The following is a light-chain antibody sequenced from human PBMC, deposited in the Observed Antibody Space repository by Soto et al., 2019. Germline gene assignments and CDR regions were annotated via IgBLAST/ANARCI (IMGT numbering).Light chain of an antibody. V-gene: IGLV2-18*02. Sequence: QSVLTQPPSVSGSSGQSVTISCTGTSSDVGSYNRVSWYQQPPGTAPKLMIYEVSNRPSGVPDRFSGSKSGNTASLTISGRQAEDEADYYCSSYTSSSTYVFGSGTKVTVL. CDR2: EVS. CDR1: SSDVGSYNR. CDR3: SSYTSSSTYV. J-gene: IGLJ1*01.